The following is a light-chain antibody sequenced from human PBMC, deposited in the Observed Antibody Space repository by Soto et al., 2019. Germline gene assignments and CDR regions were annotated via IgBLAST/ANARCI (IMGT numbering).Light chain of an antibody. Sequence: EVVLTQSPGTLSFSPGERATLSCRASQSVSSNYLAWYQQRPGQAPRLLIYGASSRATGIPDRFSGSGSGTDFTLTISRLETEDSAVYFCQHYSSQTFGQGTKVDIK. CDR2: GAS. CDR1: QSVSSNY. CDR3: QHYSSQT. J-gene: IGKJ1*01. V-gene: IGKV3-20*01.